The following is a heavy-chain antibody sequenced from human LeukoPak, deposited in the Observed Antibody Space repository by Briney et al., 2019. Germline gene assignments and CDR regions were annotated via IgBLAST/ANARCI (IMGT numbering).Heavy chain of an antibody. J-gene: IGHJ4*02. D-gene: IGHD1-14*01. V-gene: IGHV3-33*03. CDR3: ATQRSGIFDY. Sequence: GGSLRLSCAASGFTFRSYGMHWVRQAPGKGLEWVAAIWYNGSNKYYTDSVKGRFTISRDNAKNSLYLQMNSLRVEDTAVYYCATQRSGIFDYWGQGTLVTVSS. CDR2: IWYNGSNK. CDR1: GFTFRSYG.